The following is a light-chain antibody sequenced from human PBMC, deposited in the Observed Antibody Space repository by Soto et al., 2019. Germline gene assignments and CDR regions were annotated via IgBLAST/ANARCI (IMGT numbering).Light chain of an antibody. CDR2: LTSDGSH. CDR3: QTWGTGIVV. V-gene: IGLV4-69*01. Sequence: QSVLTQSPSASASLGASIKLTCTLSSGHSNYAIAWHQQQPEKGPRYLMKLTSDGSHIKGDGIPERFSGSSSGAERYLTISSLQSEDEADYYCQTWGTGIVVFGGGTKLTVL. J-gene: IGLJ2*01. CDR1: SGHSNYA.